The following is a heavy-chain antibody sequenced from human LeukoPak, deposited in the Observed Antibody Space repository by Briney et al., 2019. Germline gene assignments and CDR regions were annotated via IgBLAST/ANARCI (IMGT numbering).Heavy chain of an antibody. Sequence: SETLSLTCTVSGVSLNNYYWSWIRQPPGKALEWIGYIYYTGTTKYNPSLKSRATISLDTSKNQFSLKLTSVTAADTALSFCARGYDIDVWGQGTTVTVS. V-gene: IGHV4-59*01. CDR1: GVSLNNYY. CDR3: ARGYDIDV. J-gene: IGHJ6*02. CDR2: IYYTGTT.